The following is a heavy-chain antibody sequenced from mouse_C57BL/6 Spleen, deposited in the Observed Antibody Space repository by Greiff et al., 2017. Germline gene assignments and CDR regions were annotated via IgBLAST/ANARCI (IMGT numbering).Heavy chain of an antibody. Sequence: EVMLVESGGGLVKPGGSLKLSCAASGFTFSDYGMHWVRQAPEKGLEWVAYISSGSSTIYYADTVKGRFTISRDNAKNTLFLQMTSLRSEDTAMYYCARGSFPYYAMDYWGQGTSVTVSS. J-gene: IGHJ4*01. CDR3: ARGSFPYYAMDY. CDR2: ISSGSSTI. V-gene: IGHV5-17*01. CDR1: GFTFSDYG.